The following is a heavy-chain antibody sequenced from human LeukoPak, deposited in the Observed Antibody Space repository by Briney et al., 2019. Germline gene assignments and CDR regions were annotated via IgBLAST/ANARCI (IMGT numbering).Heavy chain of an antibody. Sequence: VASVKVSCKASGYTFTSYDINWVRQATGQGLEWMVWMNPNSGNTGYAQKFQGRVTITRNTSISTAYMELSSLRSEDTAVYYCARGESGSLGDYYYYYMDVWGKGTTVTVSS. CDR1: GYTFTSYD. D-gene: IGHD1-26*01. CDR3: ARGESGSLGDYYYYYMDV. CDR2: MNPNSGNT. J-gene: IGHJ6*03. V-gene: IGHV1-8*03.